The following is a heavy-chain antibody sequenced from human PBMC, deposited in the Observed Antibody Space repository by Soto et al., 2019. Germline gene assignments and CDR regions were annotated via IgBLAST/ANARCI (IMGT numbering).Heavy chain of an antibody. Sequence: PGGSLRLSCAASGFTFSNAWMNWVRQAPGKGLEWVGRIKSKTDGGTTDYAAPAKGRFTISRDDSKNTLYLQMNSLKTEDTAVYYCTTPGHDSSGYYYGYFDLWGRGTLVTVSS. V-gene: IGHV3-15*07. D-gene: IGHD3-22*01. J-gene: IGHJ2*01. CDR3: TTPGHDSSGYYYGYFDL. CDR1: GFTFSNAW. CDR2: IKSKTDGGTT.